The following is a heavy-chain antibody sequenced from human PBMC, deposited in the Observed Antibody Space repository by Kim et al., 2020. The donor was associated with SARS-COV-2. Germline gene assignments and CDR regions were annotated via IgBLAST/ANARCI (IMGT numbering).Heavy chain of an antibody. V-gene: IGHV3-21*01. CDR1: GFTFSSYS. CDR2: ISSSSSYI. J-gene: IGHJ4*02. CDR3: ARDSYIAAAGTLDY. Sequence: GGSLRLSCAASGFTFSSYSMNWVRQAPGKGLEWVSSISSSSSYIYYADSVKGRFTISRDNAKNSLYLQMNSLRAEDTAVYYCARDSYIAAAGTLDYWGQGTLVTVSS. D-gene: IGHD6-13*01.